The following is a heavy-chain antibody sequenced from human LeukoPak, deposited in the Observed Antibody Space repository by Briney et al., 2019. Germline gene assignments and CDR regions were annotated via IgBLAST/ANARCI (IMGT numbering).Heavy chain of an antibody. CDR3: ARGTEPDYYGSGSYSAAFDI. D-gene: IGHD3-10*01. V-gene: IGHV1-69*05. J-gene: IGHJ3*02. Sequence: SVKVSCKASGGTFSSYAISWMRQAPGQGLEWMGGIIPIFGTANYAQKFQGRVTITTDESTSTAYMELSSLRSEDTAVYYSARGTEPDYYGSGSYSAAFDIWGQGTMVTVSS. CDR1: GGTFSSYA. CDR2: IIPIFGTA.